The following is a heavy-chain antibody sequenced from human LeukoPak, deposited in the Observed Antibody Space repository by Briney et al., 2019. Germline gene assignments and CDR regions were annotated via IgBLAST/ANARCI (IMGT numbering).Heavy chain of an antibody. CDR1: GGSISSSSYY. J-gene: IGHJ4*02. CDR2: IYYSGST. D-gene: IGHD4-17*01. Sequence: SGTLSLTCTVSGGSISSSSYYWGWIRQPPGKGLEWIGSIYYSGSTYYNPSLKSRVTISVDTSKNQFSLKLSSVTAADTAVYYCATQTTTVPFDYWGQGTLVTVSS. CDR3: ATQTTTVPFDY. V-gene: IGHV4-39*07.